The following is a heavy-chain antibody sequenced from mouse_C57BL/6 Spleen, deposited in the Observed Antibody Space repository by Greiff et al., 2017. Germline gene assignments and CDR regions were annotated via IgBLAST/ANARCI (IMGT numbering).Heavy chain of an antibody. Sequence: VQLQESGPGLVQPSQSLSITCTVSGFSLTSYGVHWVRQSPGKGLEWLGVIWSGGSTDYNAAFISRLSISKDNSKSQVFFKMNSLQADDTAIYYCARKGDYGRWYFDVWGTGTTVTVSS. V-gene: IGHV2-2*01. CDR3: ARKGDYGRWYFDV. J-gene: IGHJ1*03. CDR2: IWSGGST. CDR1: GFSLTSYG. D-gene: IGHD1-2*01.